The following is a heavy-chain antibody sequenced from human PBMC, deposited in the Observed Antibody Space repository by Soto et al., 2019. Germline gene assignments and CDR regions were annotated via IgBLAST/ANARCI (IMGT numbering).Heavy chain of an antibody. V-gene: IGHV3-23*01. CDR1: GFTFSSYG. J-gene: IGHJ4*02. D-gene: IGHD6-19*01. Sequence: GGSLRLSCASSGFTFSSYGMSWVGQAPGKGLEWVSAISGSGGSTYYADSVKGRFTISRDNSKNTLYLQMNSLRAEDTAVYYCARDSSGWYFDYWGQGTLVTVSS. CDR3: ARDSSGWYFDY. CDR2: ISGSGGST.